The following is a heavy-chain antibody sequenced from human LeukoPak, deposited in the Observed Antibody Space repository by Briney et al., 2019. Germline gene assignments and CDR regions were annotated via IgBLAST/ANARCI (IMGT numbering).Heavy chain of an antibody. Sequence: GSVKVSCEASGYTFTSFEINWVRRATGQGLEWMGWVDPNSGKTGYAQKFQGRVTMTKNTSMNTAYMELSSLKSDDTAVYYCARGPHDGTIDYWGQGTLVTVSS. CDR2: VDPNSGKT. CDR1: GYTFTSFE. D-gene: IGHD1-1*01. J-gene: IGHJ4*02. V-gene: IGHV1-8*01. CDR3: ARGPHDGTIDY.